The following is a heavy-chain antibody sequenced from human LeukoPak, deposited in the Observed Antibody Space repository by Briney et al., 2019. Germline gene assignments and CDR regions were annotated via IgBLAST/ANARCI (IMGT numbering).Heavy chain of an antibody. J-gene: IGHJ3*02. V-gene: IGHV4-61*01. CDR1: GGSISSGSYY. Sequence: SQTLSLTCTVSGGSISSGSYYWSWIRQPPGKGLEWIGYIYYSGSTNYNPSLKSRVTISVDTSKNQFSLKLSSVTAADTAVYYWARVTAEWLVDAFDIGGQGTMVTVSS. CDR3: ARVTAEWLVDAFDI. D-gene: IGHD6-19*01. CDR2: IYYSGST.